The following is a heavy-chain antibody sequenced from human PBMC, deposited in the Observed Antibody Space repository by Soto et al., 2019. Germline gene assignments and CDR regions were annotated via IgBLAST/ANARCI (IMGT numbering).Heavy chain of an antibody. V-gene: IGHV1-69*02. CDR2: LIPILGLA. Sequence: QVQLVQSGAEVKKPGSSVKVSCRASGDTFTNYTITWVRQAPGQGLVWMGRLIPILGLANYAQKFRGRVTISADKSTTTAYMDLRSLRSEDTAMYYCARFKLGEDYWGQGTLVTVSS. J-gene: IGHJ4*02. D-gene: IGHD3-16*01. CDR3: ARFKLGEDY. CDR1: GDTFTNYT.